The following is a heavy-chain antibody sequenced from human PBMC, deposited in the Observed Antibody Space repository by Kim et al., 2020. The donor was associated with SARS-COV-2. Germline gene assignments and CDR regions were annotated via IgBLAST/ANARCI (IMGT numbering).Heavy chain of an antibody. J-gene: IGHJ3*01. D-gene: IGHD2-2*01. V-gene: IGHV3-11*05. Sequence: NYADSVKGRFTISRDNAKSSLYLQMNSLRAEDTAVHYCVRVRTSSGEAFDFWGQGTMVTVSS. CDR3: VRVRTSSGEAFDF.